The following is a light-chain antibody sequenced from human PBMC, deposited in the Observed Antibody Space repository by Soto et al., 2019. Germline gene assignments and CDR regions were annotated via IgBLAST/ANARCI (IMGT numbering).Light chain of an antibody. Sequence: QSALTHPRSVSGAPGPSVTISCTGTSSDVGDYSYVSWYQQHPGKAPKLIIYDVTKRPSGVPDRFSGSKSGNTASLTISGLQAEDAADYCCCSYAGSYASPYVFGTGTQLPVL. V-gene: IGLV2-11*01. CDR2: DVT. CDR3: CSYAGSYASPYV. J-gene: IGLJ1*01. CDR1: SSDVGDYSY.